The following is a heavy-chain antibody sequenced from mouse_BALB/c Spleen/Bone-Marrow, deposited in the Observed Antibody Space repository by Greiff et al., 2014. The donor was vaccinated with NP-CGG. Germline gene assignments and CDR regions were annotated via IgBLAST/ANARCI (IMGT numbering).Heavy chain of an antibody. CDR1: GYTFTSYW. V-gene: IGHV1-69*02. Sequence: QVQLQQSGAELVRPGASVKLSCKASGYTFTSYWINWVKQRPGQGLEWIGNIFPSETYTNYNQKFKDKATLTVEKSYSTAYMQLSSPTSEDSAVYYCTRDDWDYWGQGTTLTVSS. CDR3: TRDDWDY. J-gene: IGHJ2*01. CDR2: IFPSETYT. D-gene: IGHD2-13*01.